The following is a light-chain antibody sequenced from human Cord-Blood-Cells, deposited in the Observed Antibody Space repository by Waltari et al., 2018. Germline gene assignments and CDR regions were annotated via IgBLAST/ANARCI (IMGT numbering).Light chain of an antibody. CDR2: WAS. J-gene: IGKJ1*01. CDR1: QSVLYSSNNKNY. CDR3: QQYYSTPLT. V-gene: IGKV4-1*01. Sequence: EIVMTQPPDYLAVSLGERATINCKSSQSVLYSSNNKNYLAWYQQKPGQPPKLLIYWASTRESGVPDRFSGSGSGTDFTLTISSLQAEDVAVYYCQQYYSTPLTFGQGTKVEIK.